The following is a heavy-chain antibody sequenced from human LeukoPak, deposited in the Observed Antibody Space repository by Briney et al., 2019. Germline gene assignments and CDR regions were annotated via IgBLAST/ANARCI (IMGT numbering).Heavy chain of an antibody. D-gene: IGHD2-15*01. J-gene: IGHJ1*01. Sequence: GGSLRLSCATSGFTVSSNYMSWVRQAPGRGLEWLAVISYDGKKKNDADSVKGRFTISRDNSKSTLYLEMNSLRSDDTAVYFCARDLSGIVAPGGPRYFHHWGQGTLVIVSS. CDR2: ISYDGKKK. CDR3: ARDLSGIVAPGGPRYFHH. V-gene: IGHV3-30*03. CDR1: GFTVSSNY.